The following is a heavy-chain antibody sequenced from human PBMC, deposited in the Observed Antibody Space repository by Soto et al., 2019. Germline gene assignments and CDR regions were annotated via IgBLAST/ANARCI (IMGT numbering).Heavy chain of an antibody. CDR3: AIRYFDWLPGTVPVQPNYYYYYYYQVEV. J-gene: IGHJ6*03. D-gene: IGHD3-9*01. CDR2: IYYSGST. Sequence: SETLSLTCTVSGGSISSSSYYWGWIRQPPGKGLEWIGSIYYSGSTYYNPSLKSRVTISVDTSKNQFSLKLSSVTAADTAVYYCAIRYFDWLPGTVPVQPNYYYYYYYQVEVWGNGPTAT. V-gene: IGHV4-39*01. CDR1: GGSISSSSYY.